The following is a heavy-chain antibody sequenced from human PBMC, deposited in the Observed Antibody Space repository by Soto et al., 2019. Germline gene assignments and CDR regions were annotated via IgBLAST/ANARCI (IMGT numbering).Heavy chain of an antibody. Sequence: PGESLKISCKGSGYSFTSYWIGWVRQMPGKGLEWMGIIYPGDSDTRYSPSFQGQVTISADKSISTAYLQWSSLKASDTAMYFCARLEYSYGQRAGAFDIWGQGTMVTVSS. V-gene: IGHV5-51*01. CDR3: ARLEYSYGQRAGAFDI. D-gene: IGHD5-18*01. J-gene: IGHJ3*02. CDR1: GYSFTSYW. CDR2: IYPGDSDT.